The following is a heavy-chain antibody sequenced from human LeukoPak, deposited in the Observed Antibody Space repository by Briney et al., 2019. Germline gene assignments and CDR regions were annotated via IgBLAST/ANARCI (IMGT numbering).Heavy chain of an antibody. CDR3: ARTLGYGSGTYYMTFDI. CDR2: IYWNNDK. V-gene: IGHV2-5*01. J-gene: IGHJ3*02. Sequence: SGPTLVNPTQTLTLTCTFSGFSLRTTGVGVGWIRQPPGKALEWLALIYWNNDKRYNPSLNSRLTITKDTSKNQVVLIMNNMDPADTATYFCARTLGYGSGTYYMTFDIWGQGTLVTVS. D-gene: IGHD3-10*01. CDR1: GFSLRTTGVG.